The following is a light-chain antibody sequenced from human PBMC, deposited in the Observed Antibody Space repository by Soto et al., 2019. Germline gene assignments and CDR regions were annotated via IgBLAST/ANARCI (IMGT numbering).Light chain of an antibody. CDR1: SSDVGSYNS. J-gene: IGLJ2*01. CDR3: SSYTTSATLV. Sequence: QAASVSGSPGQSIAISCTGTSSDVGSYNSVSWYQQFPGKAPKLILYAVTNRPSGVSNRFSGSKSGNTASLTISGLQAEDEADYFCSSYTTSATLVFGVGTKLTVL. V-gene: IGLV2-14*01. CDR2: AVT.